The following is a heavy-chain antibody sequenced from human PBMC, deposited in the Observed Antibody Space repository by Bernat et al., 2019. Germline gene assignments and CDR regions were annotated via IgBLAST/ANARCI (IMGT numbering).Heavy chain of an antibody. J-gene: IGHJ4*02. D-gene: IGHD3-22*01. V-gene: IGHV1-69*04. Sequence: QVQLVQSGAEVKKPGSSVKVSCKASGGTFSSYAISWVRQAPGQGLEWMGRIIPILGIANYAQKFQGRVTITADKSTSTAYMELRSLRSEDTAVYYCARELYYYDSSGYYPIIRKRSNYFYYWGQGTLVTVSS. CDR3: ARELYYYDSSGYYPIIRKRSNYFYY. CDR2: IIPILGIA. CDR1: GGTFSSYA.